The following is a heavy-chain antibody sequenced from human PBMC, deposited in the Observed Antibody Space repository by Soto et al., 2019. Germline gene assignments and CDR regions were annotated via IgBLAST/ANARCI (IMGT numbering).Heavy chain of an antibody. D-gene: IGHD3-9*01. CDR3: AKGQSADFDWLLSYFDC. J-gene: IGHJ4*02. CDR1: GFTFSSYA. CDR2: ISGSGGST. V-gene: IGHV3-23*01. Sequence: GGSLRLSCAASGFTFSSYAMSWVRQAPGKGLEWVSAISGSGGSTYYADSVKGRFAISRDNSKNTLYLQMNSLRAEDTAVYYCAKGQSADFDWLLSYFDCWGQGTLVTVSS.